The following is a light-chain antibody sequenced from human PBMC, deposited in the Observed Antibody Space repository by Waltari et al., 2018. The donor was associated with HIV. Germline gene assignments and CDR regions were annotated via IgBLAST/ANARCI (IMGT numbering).Light chain of an antibody. Sequence: QSVLTQPPSASGTPGQRVIISCSGTSSNIGSNYVYWYQQLPGTAPKLLMYRNDERPSGVPDRFSGSKSGTSASLALSGLRSEDEADYYCAAWDNSLSAWVFGGGTKLTVL. CDR3: AAWDNSLSAWV. CDR2: RND. CDR1: SSNIGSNY. V-gene: IGLV1-47*01. J-gene: IGLJ3*02.